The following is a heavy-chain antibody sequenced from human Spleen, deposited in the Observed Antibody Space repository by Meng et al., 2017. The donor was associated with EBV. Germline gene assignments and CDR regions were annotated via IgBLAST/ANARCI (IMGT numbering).Heavy chain of an antibody. D-gene: IGHD6-13*01. V-gene: IGHV4-34*01. J-gene: IGHJ4*02. CDR1: GGSFSGYY. Sequence: VQLQQWGAGLLKPSEPLSLPCAVYGGSFSGYYWSWIRQPPGKGLEWIGEINLSGSTNYNPSLKSRITISVDTSNNQFSLKLSSVTAADTAVYYRARGKASAAGNDYWGQGTLVTVSS. CDR3: ARGKASAAGNDY. CDR2: INLSGST.